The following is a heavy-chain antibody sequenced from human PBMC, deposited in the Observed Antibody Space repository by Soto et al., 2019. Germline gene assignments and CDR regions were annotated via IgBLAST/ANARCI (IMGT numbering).Heavy chain of an antibody. J-gene: IGHJ5*02. CDR2: IVPMLGTP. Sequence: VQLVQSEAEVKKPGSSVKVSCEASGDTFNYYSIHWVRQAPGQGLEWMGDIVPMLGTPNYAQKFQGRVTIYADISTRTAYRNLSSLRSEDTALYYCAKLVRGGLDPWGQGTLVTGSS. V-gene: IGHV1-69*06. D-gene: IGHD2-21*01. CDR3: AKLVRGGLDP. CDR1: GDTFNYYS.